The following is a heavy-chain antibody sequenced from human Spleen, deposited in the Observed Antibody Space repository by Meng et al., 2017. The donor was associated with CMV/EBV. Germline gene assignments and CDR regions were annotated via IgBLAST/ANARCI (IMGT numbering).Heavy chain of an antibody. Sequence: AAWNWIRQSPSRGLEWLGRTYSRSKWYNDYAVSVKSRITINPDTSKNQFSLQLNSVTPEDTAVYYCARAYGGIIVVVPAAPNWFDPWGQGTLVTVSS. CDR1: AA. V-gene: IGHV6-1*01. J-gene: IGHJ5*02. D-gene: IGHD2-2*01. CDR2: TYSRSKWYN. CDR3: ARAYGGIIVVVPAAPNWFDP.